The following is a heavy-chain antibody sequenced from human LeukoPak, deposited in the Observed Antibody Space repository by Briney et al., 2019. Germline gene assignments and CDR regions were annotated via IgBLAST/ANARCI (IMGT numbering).Heavy chain of an antibody. CDR2: IYGNGGRT. J-gene: IGHJ3*02. D-gene: IGHD6-19*01. Sequence: GGSLRLSCAASGFTFSSYAMSWVRQAPGKGLEWVSGIYGNGGRTDYADSVKGEFTISRDNSKNTLYLQINSLRAEDTAVYYCAKRGSSVAGTYAFDIWSQGTMVTVSS. CDR3: AKRGSSVAGTYAFDI. CDR1: GFTFSSYA. V-gene: IGHV3-23*01.